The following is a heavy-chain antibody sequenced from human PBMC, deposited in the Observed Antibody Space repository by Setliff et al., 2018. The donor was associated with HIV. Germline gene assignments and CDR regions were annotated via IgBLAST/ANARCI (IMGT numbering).Heavy chain of an antibody. CDR2: INPAGGNS. J-gene: IGHJ4*02. CDR3: ARVYCSIASCYDEYYFDY. D-gene: IGHD2-2*01. V-gene: IGHV1-46*01. CDR1: GYSFGDYY. Sequence: ASVKVSCKSSGYSFGDYYIHWVRQAPGQGLEWMGVINPAGGNSHYAQKFQGRVTVTRDASTSTVYMDLSSLRSDDTAVYFCARVYCSIASCYDEYYFDYWGQGIAVTVS.